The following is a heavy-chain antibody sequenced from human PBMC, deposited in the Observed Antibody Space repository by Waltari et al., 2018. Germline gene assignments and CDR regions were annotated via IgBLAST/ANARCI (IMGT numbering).Heavy chain of an antibody. CDR3: ARRGDPNKPYWYFDL. CDR2: IIPILGIA. CDR1: GGTFSSYT. V-gene: IGHV1-69*02. D-gene: IGHD3-16*01. J-gene: IGHJ2*01. Sequence: QVQLVQSGAEVKKPGSSVKVSCKASGGTFSSYTISWVRQAPGQGLEWMGRIIPILGIANYAQKFQGRVTITADKSTSTAYMELSSLRSEDTAVYYCARRGDPNKPYWYFDLWGRGTLVTVSS.